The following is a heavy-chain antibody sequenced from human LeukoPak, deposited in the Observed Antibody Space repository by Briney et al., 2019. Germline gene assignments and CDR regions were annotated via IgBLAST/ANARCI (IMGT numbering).Heavy chain of an antibody. CDR2: ISGSGGST. Sequence: GGSLRLSCAASGFTFSSYAMNWVRQAPGKGLEWVSAISGSGGSTYYADSVKGRFTISRDNSKNTLYPQMNSLRAEDTAVYYCAKRVSSSWYYFDYWGQGTLVTVSS. CDR3: AKRVSSSWYYFDY. V-gene: IGHV3-23*01. CDR1: GFTFSSYA. D-gene: IGHD6-13*01. J-gene: IGHJ4*02.